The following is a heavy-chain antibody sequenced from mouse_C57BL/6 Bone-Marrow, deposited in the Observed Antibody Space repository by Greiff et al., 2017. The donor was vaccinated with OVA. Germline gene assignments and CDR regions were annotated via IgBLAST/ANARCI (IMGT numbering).Heavy chain of an antibody. J-gene: IGHJ1*03. D-gene: IGHD1-1*01. V-gene: IGHV14-4*01. CDR2: IDPENGDT. Sequence: EVQLQQSGAELVRPGASVKLSCTASGFNIKDDYMHWVKQRPEQGLEWIGWIDPENGDTEYASKFQGKATITADTTSNTAYLQLSSLTSEDTTVYYCTLYYYGSSYGWYFDVWGTGTTVTVSS. CDR1: GFNIKDDY. CDR3: TLYYYGSSYGWYFDV.